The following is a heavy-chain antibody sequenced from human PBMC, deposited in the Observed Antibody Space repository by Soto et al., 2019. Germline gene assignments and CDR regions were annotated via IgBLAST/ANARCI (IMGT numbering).Heavy chain of an antibody. Sequence: SVKVSCKASGGTFSSYAISWVRQAPGQGLEWMGGIIPIFGTANYAQKFQGRVTITADESTSTAYMELSSLRSEDTAVYYCARRPHTLFYGGNSDWFDPWGQGTLVTVSS. D-gene: IGHD4-17*01. CDR1: GGTFSSYA. J-gene: IGHJ5*02. CDR3: ARRPHTLFYGGNSDWFDP. CDR2: IIPIFGTA. V-gene: IGHV1-69*13.